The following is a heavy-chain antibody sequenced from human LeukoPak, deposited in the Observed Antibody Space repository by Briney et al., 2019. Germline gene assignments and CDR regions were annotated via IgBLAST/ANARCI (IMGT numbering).Heavy chain of an antibody. CDR3: ARGLLEWLILPHYYFDY. CDR2: INPSGGST. CDR1: GYTFTSYY. D-gene: IGHD3-3*01. J-gene: IGHJ4*02. Sequence: ASVKVCCKASGYTFTSYYMHWVRQAPGQGLEWMGIINPSGGSTSYAQKFQGRVTMTRDTSTSTVYMELSSLRSEDTAVYYCARGLLEWLILPHYYFDYWGQGTLVTVSS. V-gene: IGHV1-46*01.